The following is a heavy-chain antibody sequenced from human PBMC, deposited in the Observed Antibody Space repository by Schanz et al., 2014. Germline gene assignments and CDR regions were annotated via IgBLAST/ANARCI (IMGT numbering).Heavy chain of an antibody. D-gene: IGHD2-2*02. CDR2: IIPIHGIV. V-gene: IGHV1-69*09. CDR3: AGTYCSSTSCYTGYYYMDV. CDR1: GYTFTSYD. Sequence: QVQLIQSGAEVKKPGASVKVSCTASGYTFTSYDINWVRQAPGQGLEWMGRIIPIHGIVNYAQRFQDRVRITADKSTSTAYMELTSLRSEDTAVYYCAGTYCSSTSCYTGYYYMDVWGKGTTGTVSS. J-gene: IGHJ6*03.